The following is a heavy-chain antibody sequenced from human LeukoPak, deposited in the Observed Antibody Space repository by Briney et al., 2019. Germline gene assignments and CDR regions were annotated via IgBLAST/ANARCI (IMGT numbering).Heavy chain of an antibody. V-gene: IGHV3-23*01. CDR1: GFTISSYA. D-gene: IGHD1-26*01. Sequence: GGSLRLSCAASGFTISSYAMSWVRQPPGKGLEWVSSVSGSGSVTYYADSMKGRFTISRDNSKSTLYLQMNSLRAEDTAVYYCARDWRGSYFPDFWGQGTLVTVSS. CDR2: VSGSGSVT. J-gene: IGHJ4*02. CDR3: ARDWRGSYFPDF.